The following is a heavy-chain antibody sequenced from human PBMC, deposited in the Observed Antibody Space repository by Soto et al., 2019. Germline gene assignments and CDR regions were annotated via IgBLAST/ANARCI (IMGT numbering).Heavy chain of an antibody. CDR2: IYYSGST. V-gene: IGHV4-39*07. CDR3: ARQSLSTIFGVVAPTRTKYYYYGMDV. D-gene: IGHD3-3*01. CDR1: GGSISSSSYY. J-gene: IGHJ6*02. Sequence: PSETLSLTCTVSGGSISSSSYYWGWIRQPPGKGLEWIGSIYYSGSTYYNPSLKSRVTISVDTSKNQFSLKLSSVTAADTAMYYCARQSLSTIFGVVAPTRTKYYYYGMDVWGQGTTVTVSS.